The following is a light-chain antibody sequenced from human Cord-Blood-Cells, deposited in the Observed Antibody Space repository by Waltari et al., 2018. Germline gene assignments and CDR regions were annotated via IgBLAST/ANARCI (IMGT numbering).Light chain of an antibody. J-gene: IGLJ2*01. CDR2: DVS. Sequence: QSALTQPASVSGSPGQSITISCTGTSSDVGGCNYVPWYQQHPGKAPKLMIYDVSNRPSGVSNRFSGSKSGNTASLTISGLQAEDEADYYCSSYTSSSTLVFGGGTKLTVL. V-gene: IGLV2-14*01. CDR3: SSYTSSSTLV. CDR1: SSDVGGCNY.